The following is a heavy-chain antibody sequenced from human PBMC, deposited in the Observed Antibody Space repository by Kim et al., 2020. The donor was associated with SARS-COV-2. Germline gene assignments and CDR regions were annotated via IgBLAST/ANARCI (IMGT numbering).Heavy chain of an antibody. CDR3: ASALRAYFYYHGMDV. V-gene: IGHV1-69*13. J-gene: IGHJ6*02. CDR2: IISMFGTT. Sequence: SVKVSCKTSGGTNSDYVISWVRQAPGQGLEWMGGIISMFGTTGYAEKFQGRVTITADASSSTAYMELSNLRSEDTAVYYCASALRAYFYYHGMDVWGQGTTVTVSS. CDR1: GGTNSDYV.